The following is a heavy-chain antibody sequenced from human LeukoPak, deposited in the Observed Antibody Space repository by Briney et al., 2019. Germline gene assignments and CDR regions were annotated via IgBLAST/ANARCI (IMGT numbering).Heavy chain of an antibody. CDR3: ARGDRAMKHDAFDI. J-gene: IGHJ3*02. CDR2: ISSSGFTI. V-gene: IGHV3-11*01. CDR1: GFTFSDYH. Sequence: KPGGSLRLSCAASGFTFSDYHMNWIRRAPGKGLEWDSYISSSGFTIYFADSVKGRFTISRDNAKNSLYLQMNSLRAEDTAVYYCARGDRAMKHDAFDIWGQGTMVTVSS. D-gene: IGHD5-18*01.